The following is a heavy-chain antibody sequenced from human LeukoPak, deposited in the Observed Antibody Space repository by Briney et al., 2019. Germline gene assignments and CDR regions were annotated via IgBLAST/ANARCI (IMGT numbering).Heavy chain of an antibody. V-gene: IGHV3-30*02. CDR2: IRYDGSNK. D-gene: IGHD3-3*01. CDR1: GFTFSSYG. Sequence: PGGSLRLSCAASGFTFSSYGMHWVRQAPGKGLEWVAFIRYDGSNKYYADSVKGRFTISRDNSKNTLYLQMNSLRAEDTAVYYCAKAGYDFWSGYYRYYYYYMDVWGKGTTVTVFS. CDR3: AKAGYDFWSGYYRYYYYYMDV. J-gene: IGHJ6*03.